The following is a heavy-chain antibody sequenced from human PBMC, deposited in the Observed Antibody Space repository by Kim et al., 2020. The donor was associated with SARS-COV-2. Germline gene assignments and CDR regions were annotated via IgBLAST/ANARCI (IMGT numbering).Heavy chain of an antibody. Sequence: TDYHPSLTRRVTISVATSRNQFSLKLSSVSAADTAVYYCARHMGWDAFDIWGQGTMVTVSS. CDR3: ARHMGWDAFDI. CDR2: T. D-gene: IGHD2-15*01. J-gene: IGHJ3*02. V-gene: IGHV4-39*01.